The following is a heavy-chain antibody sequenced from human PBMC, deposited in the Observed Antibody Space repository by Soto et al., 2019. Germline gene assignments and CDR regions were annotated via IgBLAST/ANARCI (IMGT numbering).Heavy chain of an antibody. J-gene: IGHJ6*04. CDR2: INPNGGST. CDR1: GYTFTGYY. V-gene: IGHV1-46*03. Sequence: ASVKVSCKASGYTFTGYYIHLVRQAPGQGLEWMGIINPNGGSTNYPQEFQGRVTMTRDTSTSTVYMDLSSLTSEDTAVYYCARGLFAGDVWGKGTTVTVSS. CDR3: ARGLFAGDV.